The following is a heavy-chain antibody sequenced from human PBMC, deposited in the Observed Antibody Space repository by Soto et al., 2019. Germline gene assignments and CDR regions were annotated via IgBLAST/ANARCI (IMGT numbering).Heavy chain of an antibody. D-gene: IGHD3-9*01. V-gene: IGHV4-4*07. CDR2: IYTSGTT. J-gene: IGHJ4*02. Sequence: SETLSLTCTVAGRSMSCYYWSWIRQPAGERLEWIGRIYTSGTTDFNPSLKGRVTMSVDTSKNQFSLKLTSVTAADTALYYCAREDYYDTGYYVVWGQGTQVTVSS. CDR1: GRSMSCYY. CDR3: AREDYYDTGYYVV.